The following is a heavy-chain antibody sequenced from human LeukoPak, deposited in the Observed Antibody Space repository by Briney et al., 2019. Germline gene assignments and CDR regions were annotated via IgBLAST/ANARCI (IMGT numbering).Heavy chain of an antibody. CDR3: ERGTAMVGKWYNY. Sequence: SEALSLTCTVSGGSISSSSYYWGWIRQPPGKGLEWIGSIYYSGSTYYNPSLKSRVTISVDTSKNQFSLKLSSVTAADTAVYYCERGTAMVGKWYNYWGQGTLVTVSS. D-gene: IGHD5-18*01. J-gene: IGHJ4*02. V-gene: IGHV4-39*07. CDR1: GGSISSSSYY. CDR2: IYYSGST.